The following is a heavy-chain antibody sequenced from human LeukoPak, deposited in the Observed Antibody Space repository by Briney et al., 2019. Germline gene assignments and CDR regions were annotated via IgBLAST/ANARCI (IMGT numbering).Heavy chain of an antibody. J-gene: IGHJ4*02. CDR1: GFTFSSYG. CDR3: ANYYGGNLVYFDY. CDR2: ISYDGSNK. Sequence: PGGSLRLSCAASGFTFSSYGMHWVRQAPGKGLEWVAVISYDGSNKYYADSVKGRFTISRDNSKNTLYLQMNSLRAEDTAVYYCANYYGGNLVYFDYWGQGTLVTVSS. D-gene: IGHD4-23*01. V-gene: IGHV3-30*18.